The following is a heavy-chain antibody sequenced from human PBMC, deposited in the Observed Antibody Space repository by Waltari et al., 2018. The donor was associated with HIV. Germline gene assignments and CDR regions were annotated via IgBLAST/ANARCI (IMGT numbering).Heavy chain of an antibody. V-gene: IGHV1-8*01. CDR2: MNRTSCNT. Sequence: QVQLVQSGAEVKKPGASVKVSCKASGYTFTSYDINWVRQATGQGIEWMGLMNRTSCNTGYAQKFQGRVTMTRNTSIRTAYMELSSLISEDTAVYYCARNMVTTRQYDYWGQGSLVTVSS. D-gene: IGHD4-17*01. CDR1: GYTFTSYD. CDR3: ARNMVTTRQYDY. J-gene: IGHJ4*02.